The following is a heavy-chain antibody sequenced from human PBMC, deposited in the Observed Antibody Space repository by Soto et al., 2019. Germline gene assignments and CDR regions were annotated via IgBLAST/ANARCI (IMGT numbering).Heavy chain of an antibody. CDR1: GFTFSTYA. V-gene: IGHV3-23*01. Sequence: LRLSCAASGFTFSTYAMSWVRQAPGKGLEWVSAISGSGDYTYYADSVKGRFTISRDNSIKRLYLXXXXXXXXXXXXXXRAHPRGYGVFDAYDIWGQGAMVTVSS. CDR3: AHPRGYGVFDAYDI. CDR2: ISGSGDYT. D-gene: IGHD4-17*01. J-gene: IGHJ3*02.